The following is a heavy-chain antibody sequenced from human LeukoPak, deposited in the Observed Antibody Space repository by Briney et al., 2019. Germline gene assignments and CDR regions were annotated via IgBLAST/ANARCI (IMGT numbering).Heavy chain of an antibody. V-gene: IGHV4-59*02. Sequence: SETLSLTCTVSGASVSSYYWNLIRQPPGKGLEWIGYIHYTGASKSNPFLKSRLTKSVDTSRNEISLKLTSVTAADTAVYYCARWSSNYRAFDYWGQGTLATVSS. CDR1: GASVSSYY. J-gene: IGHJ4*02. D-gene: IGHD6-13*01. CDR3: ARWSSNYRAFDY. CDR2: IHYTGAS.